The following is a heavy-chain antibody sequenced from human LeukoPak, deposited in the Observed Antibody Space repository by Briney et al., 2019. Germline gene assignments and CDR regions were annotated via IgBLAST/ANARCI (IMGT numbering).Heavy chain of an antibody. CDR2: IYHSGSI. D-gene: IGHD6-19*01. CDR1: SGSISSGHW. CDR3: ARQAAGSGWYFDY. J-gene: IGHJ4*02. Sequence: SETLSLTCAVSSGSISSGHWWSWVRQPPGKGLEWLGEIYHSGSINYNPSLKSRVTISLDKSKKQFSLKLSSVTAADTAVYYCARQAAGSGWYFDYWGQGTLVTVSS. V-gene: IGHV4-4*02.